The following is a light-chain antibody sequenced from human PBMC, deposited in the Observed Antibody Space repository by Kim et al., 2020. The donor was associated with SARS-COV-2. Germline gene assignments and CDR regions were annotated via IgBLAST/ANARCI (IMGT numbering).Light chain of an antibody. CDR1: QGINSD. CDR2: AAS. CDR3: QKYNGAPWT. J-gene: IGKJ1*01. Sequence: ASVGDRVTITCRASQGINSDLAWYQQKPGKVPKVLIYAASALQSGVPSRFSGSGSGTDFTLTISSLQPEDVGTYYCQKYNGAPWTFGQGTKVDIK. V-gene: IGKV1-27*01.